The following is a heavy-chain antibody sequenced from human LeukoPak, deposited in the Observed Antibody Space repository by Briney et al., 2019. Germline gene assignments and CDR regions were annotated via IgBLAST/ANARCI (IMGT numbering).Heavy chain of an antibody. Sequence: GGSLRLSCAASGFTFDDYAMHWVRQAPGKGLEWVSGIGTAGETFYLGSVKGRFTISRENGKNSLYLQMNSLRVGDTAVYYCARSVPGGSGWMGSIEYWGQGTLVTVPS. V-gene: IGHV3-13*01. CDR1: GFTFDDYA. D-gene: IGHD6-19*01. J-gene: IGHJ4*02. CDR3: ARSVPGGSGWMGSIEY. CDR2: IGTAGET.